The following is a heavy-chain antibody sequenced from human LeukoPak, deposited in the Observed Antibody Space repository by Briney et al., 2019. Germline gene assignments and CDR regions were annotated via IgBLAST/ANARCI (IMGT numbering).Heavy chain of an antibody. V-gene: IGHV3-7*01. CDR2: IKQDGSEK. D-gene: IGHD6-13*01. J-gene: IGHJ3*02. CDR1: GFTFSSYW. CDR3: ARDPYSSSWYFDAFDI. Sequence: GGSLRLSCAASGFTFSSYWMSWVRQAPGKGLEWVANIKQDGSEKYYVDSVKGRLTISRDNAKNSLYLQMNSLRAEDTAVYYCARDPYSSSWYFDAFDIWGQGTMVTVSS.